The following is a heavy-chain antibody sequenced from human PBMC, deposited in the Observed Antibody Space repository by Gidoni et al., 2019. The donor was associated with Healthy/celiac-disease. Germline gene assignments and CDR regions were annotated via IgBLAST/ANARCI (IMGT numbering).Heavy chain of an antibody. V-gene: IGHV3-11*06. D-gene: IGHD3-10*01. CDR1: GFTFSDYY. CDR2: ISSSSSYT. Sequence: GFTFSDYYMSWIRQAPGKGLEWVSYISSSSSYTNYADSVKGRFTISRDNAKNSLYLQMNSLRAEDTAVYYCARIHLSMASDYWGQGTLVTVSS. J-gene: IGHJ4*02. CDR3: ARIHLSMASDY.